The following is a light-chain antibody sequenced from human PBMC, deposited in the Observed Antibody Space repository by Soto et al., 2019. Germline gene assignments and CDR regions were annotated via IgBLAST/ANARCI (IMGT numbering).Light chain of an antibody. CDR2: DAS. CDR1: QSVSGW. V-gene: IGKV1-5*01. Sequence: DIQMTQSPSTLSXSVGGAVSVACRASQSVSGWLAWYQQKPGRAPKPLIFDASTLRTGVPSRFSGSGSGSEFNFTITGLQPDDFATYFCQQYYTYATFGHGTRLEIK. CDR3: QQYYTYAT. J-gene: IGKJ5*01.